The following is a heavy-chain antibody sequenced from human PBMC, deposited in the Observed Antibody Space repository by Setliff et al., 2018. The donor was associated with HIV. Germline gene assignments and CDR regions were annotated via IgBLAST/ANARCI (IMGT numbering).Heavy chain of an antibody. V-gene: IGHV4-39*02. J-gene: IGHJ4*02. CDR3: VRPSFGIGGGSMFDS. D-gene: IGHD3-3*01. Sequence: GSLRLSCAASGFSFSSYWMSWFRQAPGKGLEWIASIHYGGSVFYNPSLRSRVTLSVGTSKKHFFLNLSFATTADTAVYYCVRPSFGIGGGSMFDSWGQGIVVTV. CDR2: IHYGGSV. CDR1: GFSFSSYW.